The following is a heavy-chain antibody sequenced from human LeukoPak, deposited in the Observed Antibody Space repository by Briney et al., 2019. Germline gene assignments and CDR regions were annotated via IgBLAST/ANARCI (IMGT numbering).Heavy chain of an antibody. CDR3: ARGITTVVTPDYFDY. D-gene: IGHD4-23*01. J-gene: IGHJ4*02. V-gene: IGHV3-20*01. CDR2: INWNGGST. Sequence: RSGGSLRLSCAASGFTFDDYGMSWVRQAPGKGLEWVSGINWNGGSTGYADSVKGRFTISRDNAKNSLYLQMNSLRAEDTALYHCARGITTVVTPDYFDYWGQGTLVTLSS. CDR1: GFTFDDYG.